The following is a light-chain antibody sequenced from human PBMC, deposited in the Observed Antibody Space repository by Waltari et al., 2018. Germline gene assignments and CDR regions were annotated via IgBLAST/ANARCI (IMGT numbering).Light chain of an antibody. Sequence: SYELTQPSSVSVSPGQTARITCSGDVLAKKYARWFQQKPGQAPVLVIYKDSERPSGIPERVSGSSSGTTVTLTSSGAQVEDEADYYCYSAADNNLGVFGGGTKLTVL. CDR1: VLAKKY. J-gene: IGLJ3*02. CDR3: YSAADNNLGV. CDR2: KDS. V-gene: IGLV3-27*01.